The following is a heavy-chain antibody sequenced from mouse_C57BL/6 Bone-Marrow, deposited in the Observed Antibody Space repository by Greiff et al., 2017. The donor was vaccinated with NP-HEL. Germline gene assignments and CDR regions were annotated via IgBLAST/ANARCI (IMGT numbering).Heavy chain of an antibody. Sequence: EVMLVESGGGLVKPGGSLKLSCAASGFTFSSYAMSWVRQTPEQRLEWVATISDGGSYTYYPDNVKGRFTISRDNAKNNLYLQMSHLKSEDTAMYYCARDRFTTVVATKFAYWGQGTLVTVSA. CDR2: ISDGGSYT. J-gene: IGHJ3*01. D-gene: IGHD1-1*01. CDR3: ARDRFTTVVATKFAY. V-gene: IGHV5-4*01. CDR1: GFTFSSYA.